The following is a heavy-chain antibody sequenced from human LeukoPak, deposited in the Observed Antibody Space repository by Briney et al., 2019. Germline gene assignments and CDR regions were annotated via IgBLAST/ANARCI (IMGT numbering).Heavy chain of an antibody. CDR3: TTGLGATRRYYYYYMDV. J-gene: IGHJ6*03. V-gene: IGHV3-15*01. CDR2: IKSKTDGGTT. D-gene: IGHD1-26*01. CDR1: GFTFSNAW. Sequence: GGSLRLSCAASGFTFSNAWMSWVRQAPGKGLEWVGRIKSKTDGGTTDYAAPVKGRFTISRDDSKNTLYLQMNSLKTEDTAVYYCTTGLGATRRYYYYYMDVWGKGTTVTVSS.